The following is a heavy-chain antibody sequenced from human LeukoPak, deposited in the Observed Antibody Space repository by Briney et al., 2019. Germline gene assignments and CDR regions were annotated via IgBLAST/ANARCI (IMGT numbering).Heavy chain of an antibody. V-gene: IGHV3-7*01. CDR2: INQDGSEK. CDR1: VFTFSSYW. D-gene: IGHD6-13*01. CDR3: ARERAAAGNWFDP. Sequence: GGSLRLSFAASVFTFSSYWMSWVRQAPGKGLEWVANINQDGSEKYYVDSAKGRFTISRDNAKNSLYLQMSSLRAEDTAVYYCARERAAAGNWFDPWGQGTLVTVSS. J-gene: IGHJ5*02.